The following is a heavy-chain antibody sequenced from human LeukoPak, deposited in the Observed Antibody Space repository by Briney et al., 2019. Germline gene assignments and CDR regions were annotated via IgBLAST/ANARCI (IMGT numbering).Heavy chain of an antibody. CDR2: IYSGGST. CDR1: GFTASSNY. Sequence: GGSLRLSCAASGFTASSNYMSWVRQAPGKGLEWVSVIYSGGSTYYADSVKGRFTISRDNSKNTLYLQMNSLRAEDTAVYYCASSHCGGDCYSGNFDYWGQGTLVTVSS. D-gene: IGHD2-21*02. V-gene: IGHV3-53*01. CDR3: ASSHCGGDCYSGNFDY. J-gene: IGHJ4*02.